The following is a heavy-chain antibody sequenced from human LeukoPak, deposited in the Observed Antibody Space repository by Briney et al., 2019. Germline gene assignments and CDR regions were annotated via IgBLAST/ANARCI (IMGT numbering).Heavy chain of an antibody. Sequence: ASVKVSCKASGYTFTSYDINWVRQATGQGLEWMGWMSPNSGNKGYAQKFQGRISMTRSTSIGTAYMELSSLTSEDTAVYYCARDYGDNSGWFNPWGQGTLVTVSS. J-gene: IGHJ5*02. V-gene: IGHV1-8*01. D-gene: IGHD4-23*01. CDR3: ARDYGDNSGWFNP. CDR2: MSPNSGNK. CDR1: GYTFTSYD.